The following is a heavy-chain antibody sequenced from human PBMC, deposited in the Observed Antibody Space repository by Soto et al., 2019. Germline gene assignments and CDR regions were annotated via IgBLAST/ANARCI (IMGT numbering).Heavy chain of an antibody. V-gene: IGHV3-30*18. J-gene: IGHJ4*02. CDR1: GFTFSSYG. Sequence: GGSLRLSCAASGFTFSSYGMHWVRQAPGKGLEWVAVISYDGSNKYYADSVKGRFPITRDNSKNTLYLQMNSLRAEDTAVYYCAKEKSTVTPFDYWGQGTLVTVSS. CDR3: AKEKSTVTPFDY. CDR2: ISYDGSNK. D-gene: IGHD4-17*01.